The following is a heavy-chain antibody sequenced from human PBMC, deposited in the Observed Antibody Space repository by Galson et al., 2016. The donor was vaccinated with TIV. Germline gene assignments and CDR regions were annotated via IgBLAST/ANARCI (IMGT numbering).Heavy chain of an antibody. Sequence: SVKVSCKVSGNSLNEVVIHWVRQAPGKGLEWMGGFDPEVSKTVYAQMLQGRDTMAADTSRNTAYMELGSLRFEDTAVYYCATVAWFPGLSLDNCGQGTLVTVAS. CDR1: GNSLNEVV. V-gene: IGHV1-24*01. J-gene: IGHJ4*02. CDR2: FDPEVSKT. CDR3: ATVAWFPGLSLDN. D-gene: IGHD2/OR15-2a*01.